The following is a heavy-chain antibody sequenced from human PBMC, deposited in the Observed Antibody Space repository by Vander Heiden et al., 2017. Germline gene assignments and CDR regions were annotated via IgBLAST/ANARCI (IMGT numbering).Heavy chain of an antibody. CDR1: GFMFRSVA. CDR3: AKDVVQWGATGFDY. CDR2: ISSSGGNT. J-gene: IGHJ4*02. Sequence: EVQLLESGGGLGQPGGSLRLSCEASGFMFRSVAMSWVRQAPGKGLEWVSGISSSGGNTYYADSVKGRFTISRDNSKNTLYLQMSSLRAEDTAVYYCAKDVVQWGATGFDYWGQGTLVTVSS. D-gene: IGHD1-26*01. V-gene: IGHV3-23*01.